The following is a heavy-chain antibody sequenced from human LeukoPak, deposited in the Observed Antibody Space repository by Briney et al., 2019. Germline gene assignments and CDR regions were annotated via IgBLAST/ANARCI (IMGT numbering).Heavy chain of an antibody. Sequence: SETLSLTCAVSGGSFSGCYWNWIRQPPGKGLEWIGEINHSGSTNYNPSLKSRITISVDTSKNQFSLKLNSVTAADTAVYYCSRENGAFSPFGYWGQGTLVTVLS. CDR3: SRENGAFSPFGY. V-gene: IGHV4-34*01. CDR2: INHSGST. CDR1: GGSFSGCY. J-gene: IGHJ4*02. D-gene: IGHD2-8*01.